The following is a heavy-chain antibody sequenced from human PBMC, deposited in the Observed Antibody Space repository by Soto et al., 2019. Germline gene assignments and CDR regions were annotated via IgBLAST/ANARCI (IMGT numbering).Heavy chain of an antibody. CDR3: VRDLVPAALTYFDY. J-gene: IGHJ4*02. Sequence: GGSLRLSCAASGFTFSSYAMHWVRQAPGKGLEWVAVISYDGSNKYYADSVKGRFTISRDNSKNTLYLQMNSLRAEDTAVYYCVRDLVPAALTYFDYWGKGTLVTVSS. CDR1: GFTFSSYA. D-gene: IGHD6-13*01. V-gene: IGHV3-30-3*01. CDR2: ISYDGSNK.